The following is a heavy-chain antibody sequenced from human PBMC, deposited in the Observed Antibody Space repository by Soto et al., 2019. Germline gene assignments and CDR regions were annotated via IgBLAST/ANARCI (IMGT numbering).Heavy chain of an antibody. J-gene: IGHJ4*02. Sequence: GGSLRLSCAASGFTFSSYGMHWVRQAPGKGLVWVSRLNNDGSSTNYADSVKGRFTISRDNSKNTLYLQMNSLRAEDTAVYYCARETGEEPLDYYFDYWGQGTLVTVSS. CDR2: LNNDGSST. CDR3: ARETGEEPLDYYFDY. CDR1: GFTFSSYG. D-gene: IGHD7-27*01. V-gene: IGHV3-74*01.